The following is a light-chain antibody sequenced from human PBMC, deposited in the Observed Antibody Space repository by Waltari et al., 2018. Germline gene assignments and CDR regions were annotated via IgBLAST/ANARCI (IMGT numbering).Light chain of an antibody. V-gene: IGKV1-39*01. CDR3: QQSYGPRT. J-gene: IGKJ4*01. Sequence: DFQITQSPSSLSASVGDRVTITRRASQSISTYLNWYQQKPAKAPNLLIYAASSLQSGVPSRFSGSGYGTAFTLTISSLPPEDFATDYCQQSYGPRTFGGGPTVEIK. CDR2: AAS. CDR1: QSISTY.